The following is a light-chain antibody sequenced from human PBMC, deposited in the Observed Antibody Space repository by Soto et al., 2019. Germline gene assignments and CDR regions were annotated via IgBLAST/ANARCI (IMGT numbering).Light chain of an antibody. CDR2: SNN. CDR3: AAWDDSLSGNYV. J-gene: IGLJ1*01. Sequence: QSLLTQPPSASGTPGQRVTISCSGSSSNIGSNYVYWYQQLPGTAPKLLIYSNNQRPSGVPDRFSGSKSGTSASLAISGLRSEDEADYYCAAWDDSLSGNYVFGTGTKLTVL. CDR1: SSNIGSNY. V-gene: IGLV1-47*02.